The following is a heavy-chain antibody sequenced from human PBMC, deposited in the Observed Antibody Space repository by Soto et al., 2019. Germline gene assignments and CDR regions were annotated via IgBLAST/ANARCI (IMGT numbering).Heavy chain of an antibody. CDR1: GYTFSSYG. CDR3: ARDILPASPREFHY. D-gene: IGHD2-2*01. V-gene: IGHV1-18*01. CDR2: ISGFNGNT. J-gene: IGHJ4*02. Sequence: QVQLVQSGAEVKKPGASVKVSCKASGYTFSSYGVSWVRQAPGQGLEWMGWISGFNGNTKYAQKFQGRVTMTTDTSTSTAYMELWSLGSDDTAVYFCARDILPASPREFHYWGQGTLVTVSS.